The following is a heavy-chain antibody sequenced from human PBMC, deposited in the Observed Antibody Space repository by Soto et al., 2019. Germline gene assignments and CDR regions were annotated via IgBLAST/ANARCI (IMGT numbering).Heavy chain of an antibody. CDR3: AKVVRRCSGGTCYGGYSDY. D-gene: IGHD2-15*01. J-gene: IGHJ4*02. CDR1: GFTFSSYA. CDR2: ISGSGGNT. Sequence: EVQLLESGGGLVQPGGSLRLSCAASGFTFSSYAMSWVRQAPGKGLEWASTISGSGGNTYYADSVKGRFTISRDNSKNTRYLQMNSLRAEDTAVYYCAKVVRRCSGGTCYGGYSDYWGQGTLVTVSS. V-gene: IGHV3-23*01.